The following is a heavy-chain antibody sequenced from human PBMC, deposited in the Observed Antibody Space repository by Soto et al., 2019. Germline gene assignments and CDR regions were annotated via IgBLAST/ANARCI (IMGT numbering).Heavy chain of an antibody. CDR3: ATWSNYGSGENWFDP. CDR1: GFTFSSYA. J-gene: IGHJ5*02. D-gene: IGHD3-10*01. V-gene: IGHV3-23*01. CDR2: ISGSGGST. Sequence: GGSLRLSCAASGFTFSSYAMSWVRQAPGKGLEWVSAISGSGGSTYYADSVKGRFTISRDNSKNTLYLQMNSLRAEDTAVYYCATWSNYGSGENWFDPWGQGTLVTVSS.